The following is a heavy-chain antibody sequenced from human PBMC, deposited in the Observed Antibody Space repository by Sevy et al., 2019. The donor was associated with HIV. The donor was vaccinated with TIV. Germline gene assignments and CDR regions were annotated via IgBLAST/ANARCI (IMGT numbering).Heavy chain of an antibody. Sequence: GGSLRLSCAASGFTFSNYVMHWVRQAPGKGLEGVALISRHGTNKDYRDSVKGRFTISRDDAKITVYVEMTSLTVEDTALYYCVRETGGSGSAGYFGDWGQGTLVTVSS. CDR1: GFTFSNYV. D-gene: IGHD2-15*01. CDR3: VRETGGSGSAGYFGD. V-gene: IGHV3-30*04. J-gene: IGHJ4*02. CDR2: ISRHGTNK.